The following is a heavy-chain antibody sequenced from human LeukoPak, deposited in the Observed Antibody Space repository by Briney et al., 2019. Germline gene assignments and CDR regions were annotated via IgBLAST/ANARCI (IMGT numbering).Heavy chain of an antibody. D-gene: IGHD3-22*01. Sequence: GESLKIPCKGSGYSFTRYWIAWVRQVPGKGLEWRGIIYPGDSDTRYSTSFQGQVTISADKSISTAYLQWSSLKASDTAMYYCASLSSGYYVYDYWGQGTLVTVSS. V-gene: IGHV5-51*01. J-gene: IGHJ4*02. CDR1: GYSFTRYW. CDR2: IYPGDSDT. CDR3: ASLSSGYYVYDY.